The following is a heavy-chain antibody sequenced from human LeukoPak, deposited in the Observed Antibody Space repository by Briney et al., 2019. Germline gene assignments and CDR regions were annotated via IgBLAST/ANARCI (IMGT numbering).Heavy chain of an antibody. J-gene: IGHJ4*02. CDR2: IIPIFGTA. D-gene: IGHD3-22*01. Sequence: SVKVSCKASGCTFSSYAISWVRQAPGQGLEWMGGIIPIFGTANYAQKFQGRVTITADKSTSTAYMELSSLRSEDTAVYYCARDYYDSSGYEHSFDYWGQGTLVTVSS. V-gene: IGHV1-69*06. CDR3: ARDYYDSSGYEHSFDY. CDR1: GCTFSSYA.